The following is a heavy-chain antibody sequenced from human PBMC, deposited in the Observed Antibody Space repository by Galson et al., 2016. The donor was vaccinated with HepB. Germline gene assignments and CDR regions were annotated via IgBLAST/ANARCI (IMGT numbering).Heavy chain of an antibody. CDR2: VSGSGGST. D-gene: IGHD2-2*01. J-gene: IGHJ6*03. Sequence: SLRLSCAASRFTFSNYAMTWVRQAPGKGLEWVSAVSGSGGSTYYADSVKGRFTISRDNSKNTLYLQMNSLRAEDTAVYYCAKGIPAALHSPGYYYYMDVWGKGTTVTVSS. V-gene: IGHV3-23*01. CDR1: RFTFSNYA. CDR3: AKGIPAALHSPGYYYYMDV.